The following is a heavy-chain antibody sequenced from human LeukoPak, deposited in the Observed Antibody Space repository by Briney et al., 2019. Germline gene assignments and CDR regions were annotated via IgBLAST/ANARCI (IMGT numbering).Heavy chain of an antibody. CDR3: AKDRDDSSGYYYFDY. Sequence: GGSLRLSCAASGFSFSTYAMSWVRQAPGKGLEWVSTISGSGGSTYYADSVKGRFTISRDNSKNTLYLQMNSLRAEDTAVYYCAKDRDDSSGYYYFDYWGQGTLVTVSS. CDR2: ISGSGGST. D-gene: IGHD3-22*01. CDR1: GFSFSTYA. V-gene: IGHV3-23*01. J-gene: IGHJ4*02.